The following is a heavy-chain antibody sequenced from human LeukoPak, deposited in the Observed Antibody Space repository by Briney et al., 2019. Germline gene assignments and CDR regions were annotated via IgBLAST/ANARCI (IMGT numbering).Heavy chain of an antibody. CDR3: ARVTAGGTTSNYYYFHMDG. V-gene: IGHV3-64*01. Sequence: GGSLRLSCAGSGFAFSSYSIQWVRQAPGKGLESVSAITSNGGLTYYANSVRGRFTISRDNSKNTLYLQMGSLRAEDMAVYYCARVTAGGTTSNYYYFHMDGWGQGTTVTVSS. J-gene: IGHJ6*02. CDR1: GFAFSSYS. CDR2: ITSNGGLT. D-gene: IGHD1-26*01.